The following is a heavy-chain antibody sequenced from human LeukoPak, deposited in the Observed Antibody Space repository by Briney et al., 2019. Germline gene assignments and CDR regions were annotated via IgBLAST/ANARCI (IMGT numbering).Heavy chain of an antibody. D-gene: IGHD3-22*01. CDR2: IYTSGST. Sequence: PSETLSLTCTVSGGSISSYYWSWIRQPAGKGLEWIGRIYTSGSTNYNPSLKSRVTMSVDTSKNQFSLKLSSVTAADTAVYYCASWDDSSGYYRSEYFQHWGQGTLVTVSS. V-gene: IGHV4-4*07. CDR1: GGSISSYY. CDR3: ASWDDSSGYYRSEYFQH. J-gene: IGHJ1*01.